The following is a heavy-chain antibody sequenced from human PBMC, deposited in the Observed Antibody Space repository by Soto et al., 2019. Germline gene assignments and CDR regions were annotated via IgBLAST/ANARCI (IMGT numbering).Heavy chain of an antibody. J-gene: IGHJ4*02. D-gene: IGHD5-12*01. CDR3: ARIYSSYAYSGPIDY. V-gene: IGHV4-39*01. CDR2: MYYSGST. CDR1: GGSIRSSSYY. Sequence: SETLSLTCTVSGGSIRSSSYYWGSIRRPPGKGLEWIGSMYYSGSTSYNPSLKSRVTISVDTSKNQFSLRLTSVTAADTAIYYCARIYSSYAYSGPIDYWGQGILVTVSS.